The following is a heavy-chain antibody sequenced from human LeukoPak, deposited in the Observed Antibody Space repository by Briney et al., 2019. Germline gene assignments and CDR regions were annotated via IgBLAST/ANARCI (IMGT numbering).Heavy chain of an antibody. CDR1: GYTFTDYY. CDR2: INPNSGDT. Sequence: ASVKVSCKASGYTFTDYYINWVRQAPGQGLKWIGWINPNSGDTNYAQKFQDRVTMTRDTSISTAYIKLNFLRSGDTAVFYCARGDYYGSPKVVAAWGQGTLVTVSS. J-gene: IGHJ5*02. V-gene: IGHV1-2*02. D-gene: IGHD3-10*01. CDR3: ARGDYYGSPKVVAA.